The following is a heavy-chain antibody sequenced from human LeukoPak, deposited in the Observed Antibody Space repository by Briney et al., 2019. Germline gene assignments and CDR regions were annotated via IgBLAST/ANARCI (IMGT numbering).Heavy chain of an antibody. D-gene: IGHD2-2*02. CDR1: GYTFTSYW. CDR3: ARSGYCSGTSCYREDFYYYMDV. Sequence: GESLKISCKGSGYTFTSYWIGWVRQMPGKGLEWMGIIFPGDSDARYSPSFQGQVTISADKSISTGYLQWSSLRASDTAMYYCARSGYCSGTSCYREDFYYYMDVWGKGTTVTVSS. V-gene: IGHV5-51*01. CDR2: IFPGDSDA. J-gene: IGHJ6*03.